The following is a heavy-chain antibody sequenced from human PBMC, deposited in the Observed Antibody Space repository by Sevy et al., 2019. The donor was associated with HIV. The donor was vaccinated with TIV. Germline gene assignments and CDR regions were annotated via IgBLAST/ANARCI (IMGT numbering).Heavy chain of an antibody. Sequence: GGSLRLSCAASGFTFSSYSMNWVRQAPGKGLEWVSSISSSSSYIYYADSVKGRFTISRDNAKNSRYLQMNSLRAEDTAVYYCAREVIAAAGTIFDYWGQGTLVTVSS. V-gene: IGHV3-21*01. D-gene: IGHD6-13*01. CDR1: GFTFSSYS. CDR3: AREVIAAAGTIFDY. CDR2: ISSSSSYI. J-gene: IGHJ4*02.